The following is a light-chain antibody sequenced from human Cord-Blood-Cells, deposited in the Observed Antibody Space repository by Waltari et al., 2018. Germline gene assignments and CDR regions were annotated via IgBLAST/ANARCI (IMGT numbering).Light chain of an antibody. CDR2: DAS. CDR3: QQRSNWPLT. V-gene: IGKV3-11*01. CDR1: QSVSSY. J-gene: IGKJ4*01. Sequence: ELVSPQSPATLSLSPGERATLSCKASQSVSSYLALYQQKPGQAPRLLIYDASNRATGIPARFSGSGSGTDFTLTISSLEPEDFAVYYCQQRSNWPLTFGGGTKVEIK.